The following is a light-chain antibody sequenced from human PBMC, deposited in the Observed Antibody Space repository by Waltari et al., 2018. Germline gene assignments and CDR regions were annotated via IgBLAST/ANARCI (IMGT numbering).Light chain of an antibody. CDR3: QHYKNLPVS. CDR2: HTS. CDR1: QSVSIY. Sequence: IVLPQTPGTVSLSPGERATFSCMASQSVSIYLAWYQQKPGQAPRLLIYHTSTRATGIPDSFSGSGSGTDFSLTISGLEPEDFAVYYCQHYKNLPVSFGQGTRVEIK. J-gene: IGKJ1*01. V-gene: IGKV3-20*01.